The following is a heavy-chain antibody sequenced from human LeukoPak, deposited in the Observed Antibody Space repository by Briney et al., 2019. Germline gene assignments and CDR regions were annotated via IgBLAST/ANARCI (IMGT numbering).Heavy chain of an antibody. D-gene: IGHD2-21*02. Sequence: ASVKVSCKASGYTFTGYFMHWARQAPGQGLEWMGWINPNSGGTNYAQNFQGWVTMTRDTSITTAYMELSRLRSDDTAVYYCARGGSRVVTYGNFDYWGQGTLVTVSS. CDR2: INPNSGGT. V-gene: IGHV1-2*04. CDR3: ARGGSRVVTYGNFDY. CDR1: GYTFTGYF. J-gene: IGHJ4*02.